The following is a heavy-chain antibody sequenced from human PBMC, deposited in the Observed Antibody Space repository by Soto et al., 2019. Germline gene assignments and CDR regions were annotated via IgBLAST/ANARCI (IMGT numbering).Heavy chain of an antibody. J-gene: IGHJ4*02. CDR1: GGSISSGGYS. Sequence: SETLSLTCAVSGGSISSGGYSWSWIRQPPGKGLEWIGYIYHSGSTYYNPSFKSRVTISVDRSKNQFSLKLSSVTAADTAVYYCARAKDYYYGSGSYYLDYWGQGTLVTVSS. D-gene: IGHD3-10*01. V-gene: IGHV4-30-2*01. CDR3: ARAKDYYYGSGSYYLDY. CDR2: IYHSGST.